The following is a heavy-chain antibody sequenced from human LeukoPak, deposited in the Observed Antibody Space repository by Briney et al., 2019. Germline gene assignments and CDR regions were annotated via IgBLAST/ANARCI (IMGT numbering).Heavy chain of an antibody. J-gene: IGHJ3*02. CDR2: INPSGGST. D-gene: IGHD6-19*01. Sequence: ASVKVSCKASGYTFTSYYMHWVRQAPGRGLEWMGIINPSGGSTSYAQKFQGRVTMTRDTSTSTVYMELSSLRSEDTAVYYCARAVAGNDAFDIWGQGTMVTVSS. V-gene: IGHV1-46*01. CDR1: GYTFTSYY. CDR3: ARAVAGNDAFDI.